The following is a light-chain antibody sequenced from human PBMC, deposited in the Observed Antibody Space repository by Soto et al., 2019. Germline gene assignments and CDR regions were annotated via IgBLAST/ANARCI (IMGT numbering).Light chain of an antibody. CDR3: QHYNSYSEA. CDR2: AAS. CDR1: QSVSSN. Sequence: EIVMTQSPATLSVSPGERATLSCRASQSVSSNLAWYQQKPGQPPRLLIYAASTRATGIPARFSGSGSGTEFTLTISSLQPDDFATYYCQHYNSYSEAFGQGTKVDIK. V-gene: IGKV3-15*01. J-gene: IGKJ1*01.